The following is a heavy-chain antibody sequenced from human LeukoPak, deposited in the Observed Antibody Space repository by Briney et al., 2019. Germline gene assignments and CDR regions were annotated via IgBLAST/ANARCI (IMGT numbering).Heavy chain of an antibody. CDR2: MNPNSGNT. J-gene: IGHJ3*02. D-gene: IGHD1-26*01. CDR1: GYTFTSYD. Sequence: ASVKVSFKASGYTFTSYDINWVRQATGQGLEWMGWMNPNSGNTGYAQKFQGRVTITRNTPISTAYMELSSLRSEATAVYYCARGRRWWELHEAFDIWGQGKMVTVSS. V-gene: IGHV1-8*03. CDR3: ARGRRWWELHEAFDI.